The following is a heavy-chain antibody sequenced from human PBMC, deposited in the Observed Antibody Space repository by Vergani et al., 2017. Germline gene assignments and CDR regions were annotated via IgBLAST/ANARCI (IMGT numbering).Heavy chain of an antibody. Sequence: EVQLVQSGAEVKKPGESLKISCKGSGYSFTSYWIGWVRQLPGKGLEWMGIIYPVDSDTRYSPSFQGQVTISADKSISTAYLQWSSLKASDTAMYYCARRGDYYGSGSYPPDYWGQGTLVTVSS. J-gene: IGHJ4*02. D-gene: IGHD3-10*01. CDR1: GYSFTSYW. CDR2: IYPVDSDT. V-gene: IGHV5-51*01. CDR3: ARRGDYYGSGSYPPDY.